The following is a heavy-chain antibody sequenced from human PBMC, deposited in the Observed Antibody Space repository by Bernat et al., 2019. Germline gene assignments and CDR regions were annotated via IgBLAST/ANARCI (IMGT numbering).Heavy chain of an antibody. CDR1: GFTFSSYA. D-gene: IGHD3-22*01. CDR2: LSSNGGST. CDR3: ERGNYDSSGYYRAY. Sequence: ELQLVDSGGGLVQPGGSLRLSCAASGFTFSSYAMHWVRQAPGKGLEYVSALSSNGGSTYYANSVKDRFTISRDNSKNTLYLQMGSLRAEDMAVYYCERGNYDSSGYYRAYWGQGTLVTVSS. V-gene: IGHV3-64*01. J-gene: IGHJ4*02.